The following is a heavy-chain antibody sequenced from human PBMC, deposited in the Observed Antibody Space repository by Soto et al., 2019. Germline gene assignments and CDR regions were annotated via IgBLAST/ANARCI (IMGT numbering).Heavy chain of an antibody. J-gene: IGHJ3*02. V-gene: IGHV3-43*01. CDR1: GFTFDDYT. CDR3: AKDMGPAAVAGTLILGAFDI. D-gene: IGHD6-19*01. CDR2: ISWDGGST. Sequence: GGSLRLSCAASGFTFDDYTMHWVRQAPGKGLEWVSLISWDGGSTYYADSVKGRFTISRDNSKNSLYLQMNSLRTEDTALYYCAKDMGPAAVAGTLILGAFDIWGQGTMVTVSS.